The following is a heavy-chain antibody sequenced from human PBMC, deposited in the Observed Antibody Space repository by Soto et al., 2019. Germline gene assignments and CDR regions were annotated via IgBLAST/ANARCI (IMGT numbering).Heavy chain of an antibody. J-gene: IGHJ4*02. V-gene: IGHV4-59*12. D-gene: IGHD5-18*01. CDR3: ARVSPSAMASIYFDY. Sequence: PSETLSLTCTVSGGSISSYYWSWIRQPPGKGLEWIGYIYYSGSTNYNPSLKSRVTISVDTSKNQFSLKLSSVTAADTAVYYCARVSPSAMASIYFDYWGQGTLVTVSS. CDR2: IYYSGST. CDR1: GGSISSYY.